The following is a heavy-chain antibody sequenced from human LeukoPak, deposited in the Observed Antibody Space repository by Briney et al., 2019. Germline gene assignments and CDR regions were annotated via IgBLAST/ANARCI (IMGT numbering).Heavy chain of an antibody. D-gene: IGHD6-19*01. J-gene: IGHJ3*02. CDR3: GGSSGWYEAFDI. CDR1: GYTFTTYY. Sequence: GASVKVSCKASGYTFTTYYMHSVRQSAGQGLEWMGIINPSGGSTGYAQKFQGRVTMTRDTSTSTVYMELSSLRSEDTAVYYCGGSSGWYEAFDIWGQGTMVTVSS. V-gene: IGHV1-46*01. CDR2: INPSGGST.